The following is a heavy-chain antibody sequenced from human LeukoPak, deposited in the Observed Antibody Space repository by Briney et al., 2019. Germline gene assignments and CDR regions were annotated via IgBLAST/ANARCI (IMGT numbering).Heavy chain of an antibody. J-gene: IGHJ3*02. CDR2: IYCDDDK. Sequence: ESGPTLVKPTQTLTLTCTFSGFSLSTSGVGVGWIRQPPRKPLEWLALIYCDDDKRYSPSLNRKLTINKATYKTQVVFTMTNMDPVDTATYYCATGSGWFHDAFDIWGQGTMVTVSS. CDR1: GFSLSTSGVG. D-gene: IGHD6-19*01. CDR3: ATGSGWFHDAFDI. V-gene: IGHV2-5*02.